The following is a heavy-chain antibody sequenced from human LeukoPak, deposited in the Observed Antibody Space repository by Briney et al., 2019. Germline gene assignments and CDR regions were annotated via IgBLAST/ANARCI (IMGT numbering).Heavy chain of an antibody. CDR2: INPNSGGT. CDR3: ARSRDGYNYFDY. D-gene: IGHD5-24*01. V-gene: IGHV1-2*02. J-gene: IGHJ4*02. Sequence: GASVKVSCKASGYTFTGYYMHWVRQAPGQGLEWMGWINPNSGGTNYAQKFQGRVTITADKSTSTAYMELSSLRSEDTAVYYCARSRDGYNYFDYWGQGTLVTVSS. CDR1: GYTFTGYY.